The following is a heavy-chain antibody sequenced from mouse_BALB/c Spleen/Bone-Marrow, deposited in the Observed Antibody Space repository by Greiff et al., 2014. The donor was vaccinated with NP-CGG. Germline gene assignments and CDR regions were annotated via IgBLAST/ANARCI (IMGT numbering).Heavy chain of an antibody. Sequence: LQESGAELVRPGASVTLSCKASGYTFTDYEMHWVKQTPVHGLEWIGAIDPETGGTAYNQKFKGKATLTADKSSSTAYMELRSLTSEDSAVYYCTRGGNFITTVAVDFDYWGQGTTLTVSS. CDR1: GYTFTDYE. CDR2: IDPETGGT. J-gene: IGHJ2*01. D-gene: IGHD1-1*01. V-gene: IGHV1-15*01. CDR3: TRGGNFITTVAVDFDY.